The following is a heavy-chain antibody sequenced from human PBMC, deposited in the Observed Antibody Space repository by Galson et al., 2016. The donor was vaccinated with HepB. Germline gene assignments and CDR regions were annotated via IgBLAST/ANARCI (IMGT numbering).Heavy chain of an antibody. V-gene: IGHV5-10-1*01. J-gene: IGHJ6*03. CDR2: IDPSDSYT. D-gene: IGHD2-15*01. CDR3: ARRSGVAATDYYYYYMDV. Sequence: QSGAEVKKPGESLRISCKGSGYSFTNYWITWVRQMPGKGLEWMGTIDPSDSYTNYSPSFQGHVTISADKSISTAYLQWSRLKASDTAMYYCARRSGVAATDYYYYYMDVWGKGTTVTVSS. CDR1: GYSFTNYW.